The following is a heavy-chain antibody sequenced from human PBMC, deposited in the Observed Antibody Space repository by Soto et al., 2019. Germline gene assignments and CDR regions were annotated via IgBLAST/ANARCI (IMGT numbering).Heavy chain of an antibody. CDR3: SRHLPRRVSGKGY. CDR2: IYYSGST. Sequence: SETLSLTCTVSGGSISSSSYYWGWIRQPPGKGLEWIGSIYYSGSTYYNPSLKSRVTISVDTSKNQFSLKLSSVTAADTAVYYCSRHLPRRVSGKGYWGQGTLVTVSS. V-gene: IGHV4-39*01. CDR1: GGSISSSSYY. J-gene: IGHJ4*02. D-gene: IGHD6-13*01.